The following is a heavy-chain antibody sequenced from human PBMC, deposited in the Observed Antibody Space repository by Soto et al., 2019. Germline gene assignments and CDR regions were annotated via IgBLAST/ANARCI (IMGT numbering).Heavy chain of an antibody. Sequence: GGSLRLSCAASGFTFSSYGMHWVRQAPGKGLEWVALIWFDGSDKYYVDSVKGRFTISRDKSKNTVQLQMNSLKCEDTAVYYCARLHCSSSRCYSVGAFDIRRQGTVVTVSS. CDR1: GFTFSSYG. CDR3: ARLHCSSSRCYSVGAFDI. V-gene: IGHV3-33*01. CDR2: IWFDGSDK. D-gene: IGHD2-2*01. J-gene: IGHJ3*02.